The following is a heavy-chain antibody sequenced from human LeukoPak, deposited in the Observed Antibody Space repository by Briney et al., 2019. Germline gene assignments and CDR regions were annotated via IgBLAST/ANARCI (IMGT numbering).Heavy chain of an antibody. CDR3: AKDGVALNPGALLFDWLSHFDY. D-gene: IGHD3-9*01. CDR2: ISYDGSNK. CDR1: GFTFSSYG. V-gene: IGHV3-30*18. J-gene: IGHJ4*02. Sequence: PGGSLRLSCAASGFTFSSYGMHWVRQAPGKGLEWVAVISYDGSNKYYADSVKGRFTISRDNSKNTLYLQMNSLRAEDTAVYYCAKDGVALNPGALLFDWLSHFDYWGQGTLVTVSS.